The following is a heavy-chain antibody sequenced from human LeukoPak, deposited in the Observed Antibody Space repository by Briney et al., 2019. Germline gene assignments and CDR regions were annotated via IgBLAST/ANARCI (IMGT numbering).Heavy chain of an antibody. V-gene: IGHV1-46*01. CDR2: INPSGGST. D-gene: IGHD3-22*01. Sequence: ASVKVSCKASGYTFTSYYMHWVRQAPGQGLEWMGIINPSGGSTSYAQKFQGRVTMTRDTSTSTVYMELSSLRSEDTAVYYCASRPYYYDSSGYDDYWGQGTLVTVSS. CDR3: ASRPYYYDSSGYDDY. CDR1: GYTFTSYY. J-gene: IGHJ4*02.